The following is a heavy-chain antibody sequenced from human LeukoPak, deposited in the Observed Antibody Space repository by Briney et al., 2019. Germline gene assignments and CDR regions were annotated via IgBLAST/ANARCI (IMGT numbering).Heavy chain of an antibody. Sequence: SETLSLTCTVSGGSISSGDYYWSRIRQPPGKGLEWIGYIYYSGSTYYNPSLKSRVTISVDTSKNQFSLKLSSVTAADTAVYYCARAAPTNYYDSSGYSIDYWGQGTLVTVSS. D-gene: IGHD3-22*01. CDR3: ARAAPTNYYDSSGYSIDY. CDR2: IYYSGST. CDR1: GGSISSGDYY. J-gene: IGHJ4*02. V-gene: IGHV4-30-4*01.